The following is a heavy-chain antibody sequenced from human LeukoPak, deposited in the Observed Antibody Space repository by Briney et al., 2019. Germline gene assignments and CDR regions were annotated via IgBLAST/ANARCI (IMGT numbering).Heavy chain of an antibody. CDR3: AKSKRSAAGTSYYFDF. Sequence: PGGSLRLSCAASGFTFNNYAMSWVRQAPGKGLEWVSAISGSGSNAFYTDSVKGRFTISRDNSKNTLFLQMDSLRADDTAVYFCAKSKRSAAGTSYYFDFWGQGTLVTVSS. CDR1: GFTFNNYA. CDR2: ISGSGSNA. D-gene: IGHD6-13*01. J-gene: IGHJ4*02. V-gene: IGHV3-23*01.